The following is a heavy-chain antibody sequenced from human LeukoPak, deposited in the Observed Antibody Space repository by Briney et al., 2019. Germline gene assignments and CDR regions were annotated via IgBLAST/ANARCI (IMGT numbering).Heavy chain of an antibody. D-gene: IGHD3-16*01. Sequence: SETLSLTCTVSGGPISSSSYYWGWIRRPPGKGLEWIGSIYYGGSTDYNPSLKSRVTISIDTSKNQFSLNLSSVTAADTAVYYCARQNFGAIKPFDYWGQGTLVTVSS. CDR3: ARQNFGAIKPFDY. J-gene: IGHJ4*02. CDR2: IYYGGST. V-gene: IGHV4-39*01. CDR1: GGPISSSSYY.